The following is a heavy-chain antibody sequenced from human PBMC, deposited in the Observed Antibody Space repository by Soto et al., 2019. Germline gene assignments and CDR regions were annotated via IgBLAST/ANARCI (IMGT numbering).Heavy chain of an antibody. J-gene: IGHJ6*02. CDR3: AIHLAVAGNPHYYGMDV. D-gene: IGHD6-19*01. CDR1: GFTFSSYT. Sequence: PGGSLRLSCAASGFTFSSYTMSWVRQAPGKGLEWVSTISGSGGSTYYADSVKGRFTISRDNSKNTLYLQMNSLRAEDTAVYYCAIHLAVAGNPHYYGMDVWGQGTTVTVSS. V-gene: IGHV3-23*01. CDR2: ISGSGGST.